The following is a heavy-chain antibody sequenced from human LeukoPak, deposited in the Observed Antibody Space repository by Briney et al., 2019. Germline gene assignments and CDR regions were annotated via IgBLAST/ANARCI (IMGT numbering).Heavy chain of an antibody. D-gene: IGHD4-17*01. J-gene: IGHJ4*02. V-gene: IGHV3-7*01. Sequence: GGSLRLSCAASGFTFSSYWMSWVRQAPGKGLEWVANIKQDGSEKYYVDSVKGRFTISRDNSKNTLYLQMNSLRAEDTAVYYCARDNYGDYVHDYWGQGTLVTVSS. CDR3: ARDNYGDYVHDY. CDR1: GFTFSSYW. CDR2: IKQDGSEK.